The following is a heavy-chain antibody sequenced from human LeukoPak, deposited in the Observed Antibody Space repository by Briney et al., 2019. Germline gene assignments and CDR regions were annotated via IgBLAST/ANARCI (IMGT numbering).Heavy chain of an antibody. CDR1: GGSISSNNYY. CDR3: VRDVDPNSGSYPPDY. D-gene: IGHD1-26*01. CDR2: IYYSGST. Sequence: SETLSLTCTVSGGSISSNNYYWGWIRQSSGKGLEWIGCIYYSGSTYYNPSLKSRGTISIDTSKNQFSLKLSSVTAADTAVYYCVRDVDPNSGSYPPDYWGQGTLVTVSS. V-gene: IGHV4-39*07. J-gene: IGHJ4*02.